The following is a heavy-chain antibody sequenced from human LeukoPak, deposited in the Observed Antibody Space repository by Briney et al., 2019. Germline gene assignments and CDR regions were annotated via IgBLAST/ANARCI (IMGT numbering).Heavy chain of an antibody. D-gene: IGHD2-2*01. Sequence: GGSLRLSCAASRFSFSSYIMNWVRQAPGKGLEWVSHISSSSSTIYYADSVKGRFTISKDNSKNTLYLQMNSLRAEDTAVYYCARVAPYCSSTSCGFDAFDIWGQGTMVTVSS. J-gene: IGHJ3*02. CDR3: ARVAPYCSSTSCGFDAFDI. V-gene: IGHV3-48*01. CDR1: RFSFSSYI. CDR2: ISSSSSTI.